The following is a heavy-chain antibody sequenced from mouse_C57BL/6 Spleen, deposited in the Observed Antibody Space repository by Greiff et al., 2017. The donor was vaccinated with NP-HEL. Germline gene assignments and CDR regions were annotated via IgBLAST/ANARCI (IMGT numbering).Heavy chain of an antibody. Sequence: QVQLQQPGAELVKPGASVKLSCKASGYTFTNYWMHWVKQRPGRGLEWIGRIDPNSGGTKYNEKFKSKATLTVDKPSSTAYMQLSSQTSVDSAVYYCASSGWLLRSNWYFDVWGTETTVTVSS. CDR2: IDPNSGGT. V-gene: IGHV1-72*01. CDR1: GYTFTNYW. J-gene: IGHJ1*03. D-gene: IGHD1-1*01. CDR3: ASSGWLLRSNWYFDV.